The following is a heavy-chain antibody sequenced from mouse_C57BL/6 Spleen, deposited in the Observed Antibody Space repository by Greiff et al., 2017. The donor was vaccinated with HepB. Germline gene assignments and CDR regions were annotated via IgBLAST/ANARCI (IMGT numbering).Heavy chain of an antibody. CDR2: ISYDGSN. CDR3: ARVRTTPFNYDGYWYFDV. Sequence: EVQLQESGPGLVKPSQSLSLTCSVTGYSITSGYYWNWIRQFPGNKLEWMGYISYDGSNNYNPSLKNRISITRDTSKNQFFLKLNSVTTEDTATYYCARVRTTPFNYDGYWYFDVWGTGTTVTVSS. D-gene: IGHD2-3*01. J-gene: IGHJ1*03. CDR1: GYSITSGYY. V-gene: IGHV3-6*01.